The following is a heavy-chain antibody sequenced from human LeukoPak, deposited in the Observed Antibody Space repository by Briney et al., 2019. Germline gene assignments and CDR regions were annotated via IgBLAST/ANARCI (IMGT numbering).Heavy chain of an antibody. J-gene: IGHJ4*02. CDR3: ARLYDFWSGYPADY. Sequence: SETLSLTCAVYGGSFSGYYWSWIRQPPGKGLEWIGEINHSGSTNYNPSLKSRVTISVDTSKNQFSPKLSSVTAADTAVYYCARLYDFWSGYPADYWGQGTLVTVSS. V-gene: IGHV4-34*01. CDR2: INHSGST. CDR1: GGSFSGYY. D-gene: IGHD3-3*01.